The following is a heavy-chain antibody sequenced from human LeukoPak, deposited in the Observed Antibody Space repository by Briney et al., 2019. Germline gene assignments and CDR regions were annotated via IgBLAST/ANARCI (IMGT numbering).Heavy chain of an antibody. J-gene: IGHJ6*02. V-gene: IGHV3-21*01. D-gene: IGHD3-10*01. CDR3: ARSPYGSEYYYYGMDG. CDR2: ISSSSSYI. Sequence: PGGSLRLSCAASGFTFSSYSMNWVRQAPGKGLEWVSSISSSSSYIYYADSVKGRFTISRDNAKNSLYLQMNSLRAEDTAVYYCARSPYGSEYYYYGMDGWGQATTVTVSS. CDR1: GFTFSSYS.